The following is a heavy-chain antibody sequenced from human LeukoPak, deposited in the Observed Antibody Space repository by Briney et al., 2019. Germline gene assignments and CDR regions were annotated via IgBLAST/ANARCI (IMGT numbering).Heavy chain of an antibody. J-gene: IGHJ6*02. Sequence: GGSLRLSCAASGFTFSSYGMHWVRQAPGKGLEWVAVISYDGSNKYYADSVKGRFTISRDNSKNTLYLQMNSLRAEDTAVCYCAKDQYSYILNYSMDVWGQGTTVTVSS. CDR2: ISYDGSNK. CDR1: GFTFSSYG. D-gene: IGHD5-18*01. V-gene: IGHV3-30*18. CDR3: AKDQYSYILNYSMDV.